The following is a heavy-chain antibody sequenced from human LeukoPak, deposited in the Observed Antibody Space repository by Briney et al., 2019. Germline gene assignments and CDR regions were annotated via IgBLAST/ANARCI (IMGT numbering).Heavy chain of an antibody. CDR1: GYTFTSYS. Sequence: ASVKVSCKASGYTFTSYSMSWVRQAPGQGLEWMGIINPYDGNTNYAQKLQGRVTMTTDTSTSTAYMELRSLRSDDTAVYYCARIPIEVDTAMVYYYYYYMDVWGKGTTVTVSS. CDR3: ARIPIEVDTAMVYYYYYYMDV. V-gene: IGHV1-18*01. J-gene: IGHJ6*03. CDR2: INPYDGNT. D-gene: IGHD5-18*01.